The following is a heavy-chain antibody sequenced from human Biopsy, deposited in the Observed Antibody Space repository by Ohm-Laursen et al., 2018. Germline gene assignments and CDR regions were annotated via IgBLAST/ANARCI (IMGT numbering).Heavy chain of an antibody. CDR1: GFTFSSYG. V-gene: IGHV3-33*01. D-gene: IGHD5-24*01. CDR3: ARDERDMAMFDY. J-gene: IGHJ4*02. Sequence: SLRLSCTASGFTFSSYGIHWVRQAPGKGLEWVAAISDDGTNKIYADSVMGRFTISRDNSMNTLYLQMNSLRVEDTAVYYCARDERDMAMFDYWGQGTLVTVSS. CDR2: ISDDGTNK.